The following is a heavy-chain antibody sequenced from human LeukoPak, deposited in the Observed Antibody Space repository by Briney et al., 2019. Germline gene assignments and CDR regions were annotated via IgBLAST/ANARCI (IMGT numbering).Heavy chain of an antibody. J-gene: IGHJ4*02. CDR3: ARSYLPSYSGSYYFEG. V-gene: IGHV1-69*05. CDR2: IIPIFGTA. CDR1: GGTFSSYA. Sequence: SVKVSCKASGGTFSSYAISWVRQAPGQGLEWMGGIIPIFGTANYAQKFQGRVTITTDEFTSTAYMELSSLRSEDTAVYYCARSYLPSYSGSYYFEGWGQGTLVTVSS. D-gene: IGHD1-26*01.